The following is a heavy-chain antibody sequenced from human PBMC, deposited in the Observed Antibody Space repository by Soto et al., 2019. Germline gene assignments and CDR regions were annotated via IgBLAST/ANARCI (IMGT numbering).Heavy chain of an antibody. V-gene: IGHV1-18*04. CDR1: GYTFTTYG. J-gene: IGHJ3*01. CDR2: INAYNGDT. Sequence: QDQLVQSGAELKKPGASVNVSCKAPGYTFTTYGISWVRQAPGQGLEWMGWINAYNGDTRFAHKFHGRVTLTTDASRSTVYMELKNLRSDDTAVYYCARDLLAWGQGTMVTVSS. CDR3: ARDLLA.